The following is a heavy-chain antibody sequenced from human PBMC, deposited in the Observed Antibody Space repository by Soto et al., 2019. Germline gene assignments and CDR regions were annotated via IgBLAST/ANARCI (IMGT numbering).Heavy chain of an antibody. D-gene: IGHD6-19*01. CDR3: ARTQAGGYYYYYGMDV. CDR1: GFTFSSYA. CDR2: ISGSGGST. Sequence: PGGSLRLSCAASGFTFSSYAMSWVRQAPGKGLEWVSAISGSGGSTYYADSVKGRFTISRDNSKNTLYLQMNSLRAEDTAVYYCARTQAGGYYYYYGMDVWGQGTTVTVSS. V-gene: IGHV3-23*01. J-gene: IGHJ6*02.